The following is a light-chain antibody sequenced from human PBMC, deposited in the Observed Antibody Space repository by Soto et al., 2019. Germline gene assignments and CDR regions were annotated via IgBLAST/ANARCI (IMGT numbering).Light chain of an antibody. J-gene: IGKJ2*01. CDR3: QQTYSTPYT. CDR1: RSIGSS. CDR2: AAS. V-gene: IGKV1-39*01. Sequence: DIQMTQSPSSLSASVGDRVTITCRASRSIGSSLNWYQQIPGKAPKLLIYAASTLQSGVPSRFSGRGSGTDCTLTFSSLQPEDFATYYCQQTYSTPYTFGQGTKLEIK.